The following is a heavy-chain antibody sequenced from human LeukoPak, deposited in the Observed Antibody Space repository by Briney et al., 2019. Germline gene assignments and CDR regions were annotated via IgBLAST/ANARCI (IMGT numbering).Heavy chain of an antibody. Sequence: PSETLSLTCTVSGGSIRSYYWSWIRQPPGKGLVWIGYIYYSGSTNYNPPLKSRVTISVDTSKNQSSLKLSSVTAADTAVYYCARMPNYYYGMDVWGKGTTVTVSS. CDR1: GGSIRSYY. CDR2: IYYSGST. J-gene: IGHJ6*04. D-gene: IGHD2-2*01. CDR3: ARMPNYYYGMDV. V-gene: IGHV4-59*01.